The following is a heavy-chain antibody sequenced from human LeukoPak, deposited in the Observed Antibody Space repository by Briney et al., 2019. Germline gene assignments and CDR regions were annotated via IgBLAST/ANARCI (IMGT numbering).Heavy chain of an antibody. D-gene: IGHD1-26*01. Sequence: GGSLRLSCAASGFTFSSYAMHWVRQAPGKGLEWVAVISYDGSNKYYADSVKGRFTISRDNSKNTLYLQMNSLRAEDTAVYYCARAQYQRGSYYFDYWGQGTLVTVSS. CDR1: GFTFSSYA. CDR3: ARAQYQRGSYYFDY. V-gene: IGHV3-30-3*01. CDR2: ISYDGSNK. J-gene: IGHJ4*02.